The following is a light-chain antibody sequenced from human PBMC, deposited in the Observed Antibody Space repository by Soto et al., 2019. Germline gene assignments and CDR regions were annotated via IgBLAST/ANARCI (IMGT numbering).Light chain of an antibody. CDR2: WAS. V-gene: IGKV4-1*01. Sequence: DIVMTQSPDSLAVSLGETATINCKSSQTILYTSNNKNYLAWYQQKPGQPPRLLISWASTRDSWVPDRFSGSGSGTDFTLTISSLQAEDVAVYYCQQYFKTPPYTFGQGTKLEIK. J-gene: IGKJ2*01. CDR1: QTILYTSNNKNY. CDR3: QQYFKTPPYT.